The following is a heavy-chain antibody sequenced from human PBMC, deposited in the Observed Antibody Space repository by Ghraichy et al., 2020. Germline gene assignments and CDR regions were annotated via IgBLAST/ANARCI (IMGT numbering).Heavy chain of an antibody. CDR3: VRESDTWCHYMAV. CDR2: INKGGTIT. Sequence: GGSLRLSCAASGLIFSDSHMDWIRLAPGKGLEWISYINKGGTITQYADSVKGRFTISRDNARSSLFLQMDSLTAEDTAVYYCVRESDTWCHYMAVWGEGTSVTVTS. J-gene: IGHJ6*03. V-gene: IGHV3-11*01. CDR1: GLIFSDSH. D-gene: IGHD2-8*01.